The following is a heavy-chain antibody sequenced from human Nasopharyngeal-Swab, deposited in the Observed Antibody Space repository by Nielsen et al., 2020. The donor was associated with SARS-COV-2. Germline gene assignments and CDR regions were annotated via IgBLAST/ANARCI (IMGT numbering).Heavy chain of an antibody. CDR2: IKQDGREK. CDR1: DFTISSYW. CDR3: ARDGLDYDFWSAYFMDV. D-gene: IGHD3-3*01. Sequence: GGSLRLSCVASDFTISSYWMSWVRQAPGKGLEWVANIKQDGREKNYVDSVKGRFTIARDNAKNSLYLQMNSLRAEDTAVYYCARDGLDYDFWSAYFMDVWGQGTTVTVSS. J-gene: IGHJ6*02. V-gene: IGHV3-7*01.